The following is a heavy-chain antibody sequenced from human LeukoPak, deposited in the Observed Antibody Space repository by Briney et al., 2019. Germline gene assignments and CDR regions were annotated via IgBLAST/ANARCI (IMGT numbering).Heavy chain of an antibody. CDR2: IYSGGST. J-gene: IGHJ6*02. CDR3: ARSSLARSGSYDYYYYYGMDV. V-gene: IGHV3-66*01. CDR1: GFTVSSNY. Sequence: GGSLRLSCAASGFTVSSNYMSWVRHAPGKGLEWVSVIYSGGSTYYADSVKGRFTISRDNSKNTLYLQMNSLRAEDTAVYYCARSSLARSGSYDYYYYYGMDVWGQGTTVTVSS. D-gene: IGHD1-26*01.